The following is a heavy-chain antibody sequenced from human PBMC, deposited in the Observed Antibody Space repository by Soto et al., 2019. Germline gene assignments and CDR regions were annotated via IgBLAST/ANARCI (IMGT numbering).Heavy chain of an antibody. D-gene: IGHD2-2*03. Sequence: ASVKVSCKASGGTFSSYTISWVRQAPGQGLEWMGRIIPILGIANYAQKFQGRVTITADKSTSTAYMELSSLRSEDTAVYYCASKNRAGYCSSTSCTDYWGQGTLVTVSS. CDR1: GGTFSSYT. CDR3: ASKNRAGYCSSTSCTDY. CDR2: IIPILGIA. V-gene: IGHV1-69*02. J-gene: IGHJ4*02.